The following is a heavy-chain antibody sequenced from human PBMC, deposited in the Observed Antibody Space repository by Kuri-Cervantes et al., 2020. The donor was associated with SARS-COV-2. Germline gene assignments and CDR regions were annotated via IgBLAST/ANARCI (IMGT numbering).Heavy chain of an antibody. CDR2: IDWDDDK. Sequence: YCPTLRQPLRPLTLTCTFSGFSLTPSGMCVAWIRQPPGKALEWLARIDWDDDKYYKTSLKTRLSISKDTSKDQVVLTMTNMDPVDTATYYCVRIRAATVIADYWGQGTLVTVSS. CDR1: GFSLTPSGMC. D-gene: IGHD4-11*01. J-gene: IGHJ4*02. V-gene: IGHV2-70*11. CDR3: VRIRAATVIADY.